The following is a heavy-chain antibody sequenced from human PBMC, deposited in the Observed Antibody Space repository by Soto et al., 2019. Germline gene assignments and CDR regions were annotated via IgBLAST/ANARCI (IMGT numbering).Heavy chain of an antibody. CDR3: ARDATNYFDY. Sequence: QVQLVQSGAEVKKPGASVKVSCKASSYTFTTYGFIWVRQAPGQGLEWMGWISTYNGNIYYAQKFQGRVTMTTDKSTNTAYMELRSLRSDDTATYYCARDATNYFDYWGRGTLVTVSA. CDR2: ISTYNGNI. V-gene: IGHV1-18*01. J-gene: IGHJ4*02. CDR1: SYTFTTYG.